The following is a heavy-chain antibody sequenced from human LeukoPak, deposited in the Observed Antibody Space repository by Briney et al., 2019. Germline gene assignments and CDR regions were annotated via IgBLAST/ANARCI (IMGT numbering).Heavy chain of an antibody. J-gene: IGHJ5*02. CDR1: GYTFTSYG. Sequence: GASVKVSCKASGYTFTSYGISWVRQAPGQGLEWMGWISAYNGNTNYAQKLQGRVTMTTDTSTSTAYMELRSLRSDDTAVYYCARGPPPPRYQQQLVGWFDPWGQGTLVTVSS. CDR2: ISAYNGNT. D-gene: IGHD6-13*01. V-gene: IGHV1-18*01. CDR3: ARGPPPPRYQQQLVGWFDP.